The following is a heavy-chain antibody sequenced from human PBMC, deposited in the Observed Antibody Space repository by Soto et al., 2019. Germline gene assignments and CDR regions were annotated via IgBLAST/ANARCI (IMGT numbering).Heavy chain of an antibody. J-gene: IGHJ6*02. D-gene: IGHD1-20*01. V-gene: IGHV2-70*13. CDR1: GFSITSPGMS. CDR3: ARSIRGPRKFNGMDV. Sequence: SGPPLVNPTETLTLTCTFSGFSITSPGMSVSWIRQPPGRALEWLALIERDDDDKYYSTSLKTRLTISKDTRKNQVVLTMANMDPADTATYYCARSIRGPRKFNGMDVWGQGTTVTVSS. CDR2: IERDDDDK.